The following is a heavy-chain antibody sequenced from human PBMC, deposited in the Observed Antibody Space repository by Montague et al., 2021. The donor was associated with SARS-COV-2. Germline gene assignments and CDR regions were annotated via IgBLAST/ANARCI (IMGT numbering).Heavy chain of an antibody. CDR2: VSHTGST. Sequence: SETLSLTCSVSGGSFSPYYWTWIRQTPWKGLEWIGYVSHTGSTNYNPSLQSRVSMFVDSSKSQFSLELSSVTAADTAIYYCARFRMWNDLYGMDAWGQGTPVIVSS. CDR1: GGSFSPYY. V-gene: IGHV4-59*12. CDR3: ARFRMWNDLYGMDA. D-gene: IGHD1-1*01. J-gene: IGHJ6*02.